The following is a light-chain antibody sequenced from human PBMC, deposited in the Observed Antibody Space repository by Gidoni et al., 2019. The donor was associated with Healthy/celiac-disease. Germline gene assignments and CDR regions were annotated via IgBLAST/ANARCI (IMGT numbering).Light chain of an antibody. CDR1: QSVSSSY. V-gene: IGKV3-20*01. CDR3: QPYGSSPLT. Sequence: TQYPGTVACSPGERATLACRASQSVSSSYLAWYQQKPGQAPRLLIYGASRSATGIPDMFSGSGSGTDFTLTISRLDPEDFAVYYCQPYGSSPLTFGGGTQVEIK. J-gene: IGKJ4*01. CDR2: GAS.